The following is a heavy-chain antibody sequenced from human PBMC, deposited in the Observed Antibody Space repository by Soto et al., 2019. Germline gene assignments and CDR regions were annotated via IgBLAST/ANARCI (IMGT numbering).Heavy chain of an antibody. V-gene: IGHV3-7*01. Sequence: EVQLVESGGGLVQPGGSLRLSCAASGFTFSSYWMSWVRQAPGKGLEWVANIKQDGSEKYYVDSVKGRFTISRDNAKNSLYLQMNSLRAEDTAVYYCASVGYSSGWPFDYWGQGTLVTVSS. CDR3: ASVGYSSGWPFDY. J-gene: IGHJ4*02. CDR2: IKQDGSEK. D-gene: IGHD6-19*01. CDR1: GFTFSSYW.